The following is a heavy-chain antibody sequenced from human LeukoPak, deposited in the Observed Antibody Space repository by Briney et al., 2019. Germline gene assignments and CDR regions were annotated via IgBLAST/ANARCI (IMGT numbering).Heavy chain of an antibody. Sequence: GASVKVSCKASGYTFIGYYMHWVRQAPGQGLEWMGWINPNSGGTNYAQKFQGRVTMTRDTSISTAYMELSRLRSDDTAVYYCAKGVGYCSGGSCQQFDYWGQGTLVTVSS. J-gene: IGHJ4*02. V-gene: IGHV1-2*02. D-gene: IGHD2-15*01. CDR1: GYTFIGYY. CDR3: AKGVGYCSGGSCQQFDY. CDR2: INPNSGGT.